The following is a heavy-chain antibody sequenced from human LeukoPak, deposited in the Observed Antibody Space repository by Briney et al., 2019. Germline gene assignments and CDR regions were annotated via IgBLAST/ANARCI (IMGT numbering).Heavy chain of an antibody. CDR2: IYYSGST. V-gene: IGHV4-61*01. J-gene: IGHJ5*02. CDR1: GGSISTSNYY. D-gene: IGHD3-9*01. CDR3: AREHRYFDWLGGRNWFDP. Sequence: PSETLSLTCTVSGGSISTSNYYWGWIRQPPGKGLEWIGYIYYSGSTNYNPSLKSRVTISVDTSKNQFSLKLSSVTAADTAVYYCAREHRYFDWLGGRNWFDPWGQGTLVTVSS.